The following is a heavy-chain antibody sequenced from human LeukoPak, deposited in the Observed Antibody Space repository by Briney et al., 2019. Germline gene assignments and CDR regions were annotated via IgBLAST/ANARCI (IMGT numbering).Heavy chain of an antibody. CDR2: INSDGSST. D-gene: IGHD5-18*01. V-gene: IGHV3-74*01. CDR3: ARVDTAMVFYYYYYMDV. J-gene: IGHJ6*03. CDR1: GFTFSSYW. Sequence: GGSLRLSCAASGFTFSSYWMRWVRQAPGKGLVWVSRINSDGSSTSFADSVKGRFTISRDNAKNTLYLQMNSLRAEGTAVYYCARVDTAMVFYYYYYMDVWGKGTTVTVSS.